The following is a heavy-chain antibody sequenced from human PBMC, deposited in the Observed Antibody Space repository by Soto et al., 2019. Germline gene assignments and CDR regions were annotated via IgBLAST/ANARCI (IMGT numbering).Heavy chain of an antibody. CDR2: ISSSSSYI. J-gene: IGHJ6*02. CDR1: GFTFSSYS. V-gene: IGHV3-21*01. CDR3: ARDRIPTGMDV. Sequence: GGSLRLSCAASGFTFSSYSMNWARQAPGKGLEWVSSISSSSSYIYYADSVKGRFTISRDNAKNSLYLQMNSLRAEDTAVYYCARDRIPTGMDVWGQGTTVTVSS.